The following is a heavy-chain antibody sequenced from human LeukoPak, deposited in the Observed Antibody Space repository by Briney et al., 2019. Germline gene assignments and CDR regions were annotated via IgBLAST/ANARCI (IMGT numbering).Heavy chain of an antibody. CDR3: ARVWSGYYQVAFDI. Sequence: GGSLRLSCAASGFTFSDYYMSWIRQAPGKGLEWVSYISSSGSTIYYADSVKGRFTISRDNAKNSLYLQMNNLRAEDTAVYYCARVWSGYYQVAFDIWGQGTMVTVSS. CDR2: ISSSGSTI. D-gene: IGHD3-3*01. V-gene: IGHV3-11*01. CDR1: GFTFSDYY. J-gene: IGHJ3*02.